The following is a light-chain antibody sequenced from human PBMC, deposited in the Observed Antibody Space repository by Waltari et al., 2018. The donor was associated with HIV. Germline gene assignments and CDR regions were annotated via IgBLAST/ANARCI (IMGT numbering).Light chain of an antibody. CDR2: RNN. Sequence: QTVLTQPPSSSETPGRTTSISCSVIRSNFGRNYVHWYVQLPHTAPQLLIYRNNQRPSGVPGRFSGSKSGTSASLAISDLQSDDDADYYCASWDDSLSAWLFGGGTKLTVL. V-gene: IGLV1-47*01. J-gene: IGLJ3*02. CDR1: RSNFGRNY. CDR3: ASWDDSLSAWL.